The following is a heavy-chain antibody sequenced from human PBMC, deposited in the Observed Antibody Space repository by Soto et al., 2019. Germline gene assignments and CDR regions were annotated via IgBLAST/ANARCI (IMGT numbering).Heavy chain of an antibody. CDR3: ARDVSVMTSVFGF. V-gene: IGHV1-69*01. CDR1: GGTFYTYA. D-gene: IGHD4-17*01. J-gene: IGHJ4*02. Sequence: QVHLVQSGAEVKRPGSSVRVSCRASGGTFYTYAFTWVRQAPGQGLEWMGGITPMIGTTKYAQKFHGRVNFSAEESASTDYMELSNLRSDDTAVYYCARDVSVMTSVFGFWGQGTLITVSS. CDR2: ITPMIGTT.